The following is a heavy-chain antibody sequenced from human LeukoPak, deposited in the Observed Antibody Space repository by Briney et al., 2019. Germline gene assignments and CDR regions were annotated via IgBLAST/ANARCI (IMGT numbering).Heavy chain of an antibody. D-gene: IGHD3-22*01. V-gene: IGHV1-18*01. Sequence: ASVKVSCKASGYTFTSYGISWVRQAPGQGLEWMGWISAYNGNTNYAQKLQGRVTMTTDTSTSTAYMELRSLGSDDTAVYYCARDSSYDSSGYYSPRGNNAFDIWGQGTMVTVSS. CDR1: GYTFTSYG. CDR3: ARDSSYDSSGYYSPRGNNAFDI. J-gene: IGHJ3*02. CDR2: ISAYNGNT.